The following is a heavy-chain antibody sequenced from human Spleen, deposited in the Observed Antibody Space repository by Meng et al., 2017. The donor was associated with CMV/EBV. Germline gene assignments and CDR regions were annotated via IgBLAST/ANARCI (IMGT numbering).Heavy chain of an antibody. CDR2: IYYSGST. CDR3: ARDSPPPPNWFDP. J-gene: IGHJ5*02. CDR1: GGSIRSSNW. V-gene: IGHV4-4*02. Sequence: SETLSLTCAVSGGSIRSSNWWSWVRQPPGKGLEWIGYIYYSGSTNYNPSLKSRVTISVDTSKNQFSLKLSSVTAADTAVYYCARDSPPPPNWFDPWGQGTLVTVSS.